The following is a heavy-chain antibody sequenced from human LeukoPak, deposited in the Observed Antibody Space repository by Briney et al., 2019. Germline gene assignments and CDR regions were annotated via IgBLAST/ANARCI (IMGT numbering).Heavy chain of an antibody. Sequence: GGSLRLSCAASGFTFSSYSMNWVRQAPGKGLEWVSYISSSSSTIYYADSVKGRFTISRDNAKNSLYLQMNSLRAEDTAVYYCARDGCSSTSCSHFDYWGQGTLVTVSS. CDR2: ISSSSSTI. CDR1: GFTFSSYS. CDR3: ARDGCSSTSCSHFDY. V-gene: IGHV3-48*01. J-gene: IGHJ4*02. D-gene: IGHD2-2*01.